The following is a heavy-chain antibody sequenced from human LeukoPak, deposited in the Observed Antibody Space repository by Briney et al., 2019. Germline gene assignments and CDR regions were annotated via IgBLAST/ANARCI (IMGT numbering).Heavy chain of an antibody. CDR1: GYTFTSYD. Sequence: ASVKVSCKASGYTFTSYDINWVRQATGQGLEWMGWMNPNSGNTGYAQKFQGRVTITRNTSISTAYMELSSLRSDDTAVYYCARESPYYYGSGTPGSLYWGQGTLVTVSS. CDR3: ARESPYYYGSGTPGSLY. V-gene: IGHV1-8*03. J-gene: IGHJ4*02. D-gene: IGHD3-10*01. CDR2: MNPNSGNT.